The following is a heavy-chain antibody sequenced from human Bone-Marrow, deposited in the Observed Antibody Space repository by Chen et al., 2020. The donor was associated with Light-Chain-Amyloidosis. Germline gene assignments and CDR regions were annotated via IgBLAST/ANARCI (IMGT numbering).Heavy chain of an antibody. Sequence: QVQLQQWGAGLLKPSETLSLTCAVYGGSFSAYYWSWVRQPPGKGLEWIGEVTHTGSTSYNPSIEILVTMSLDISKNQFSLKLTSVTTADTAVYSCARNVHYSIDSWGQGTLVTFSS. CDR3: ARNVHYSIDS. CDR2: VTHTGST. J-gene: IGHJ4*02. V-gene: IGHV4-34*01. D-gene: IGHD2-15*01. CDR1: GGSFSAYY.